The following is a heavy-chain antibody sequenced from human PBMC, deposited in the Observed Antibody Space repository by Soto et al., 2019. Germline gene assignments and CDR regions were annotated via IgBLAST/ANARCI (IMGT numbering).Heavy chain of an antibody. V-gene: IGHV4-39*01. CDR1: GGSISSSSYY. Sequence: PSETLSLTGTVSGGSISSSSYYWGWIRQPPGKGLESIGSIYYSGSTYYNPSLKSRVTISVDTSKNQFSLKLSSVTAAGTAVYYCARHVKHQLTPYNWFDPFGRRTLVAVCS. J-gene: IGHJ5*02. D-gene: IGHD6-13*01. CDR2: IYYSGST. CDR3: ARHVKHQLTPYNWFDP.